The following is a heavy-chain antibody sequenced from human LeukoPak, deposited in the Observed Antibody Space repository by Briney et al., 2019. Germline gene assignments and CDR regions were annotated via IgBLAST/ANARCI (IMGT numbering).Heavy chain of an antibody. J-gene: IGHJ4*02. Sequence: SETLSLTCTVSGGSLSSYFWSWIRQPPGKGLEWIAYIYYSGSTNYNPSLKSRVTISVDTSKNQFSLKLSSVTAADTAVYYCASQPSSWFTSFDSWGQGTLVTVSS. CDR3: ASQPSSWFTSFDS. D-gene: IGHD6-13*01. V-gene: IGHV4-59*01. CDR1: GGSLSSYF. CDR2: IYYSGST.